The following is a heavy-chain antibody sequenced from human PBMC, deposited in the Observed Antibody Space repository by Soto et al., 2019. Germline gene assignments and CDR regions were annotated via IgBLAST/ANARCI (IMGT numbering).Heavy chain of an antibody. Sequence: EVQLVESGGGLVQPGGSLRLSCAASGFTVSSNYMSWVRQAPGKGLEWVSVIYSGGSTYYADSVKGRFTISRHKSKNTLYLQMNSLRAEDTAVYYCARFMTGWYYFDYWGQGTLVTVSS. V-gene: IGHV3-53*04. CDR1: GFTVSSNY. CDR3: ARFMTGWYYFDY. D-gene: IGHD6-19*01. CDR2: IYSGGST. J-gene: IGHJ4*02.